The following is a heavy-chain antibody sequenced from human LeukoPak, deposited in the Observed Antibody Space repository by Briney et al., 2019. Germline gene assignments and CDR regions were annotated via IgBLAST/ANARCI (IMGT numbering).Heavy chain of an antibody. D-gene: IGHD3-3*01. V-gene: IGHV4-39*01. CDR3: ARHVLSGYLNYWYFDL. CDR2: IYYSGST. J-gene: IGHJ2*01. Sequence: WIRQPPGKGLEWIGSIYYSGSTYYNPSLKSRVTISVDTSKNQFSLKLSSVTAADTAVYYCARHVLSGYLNYWYFDLWGRGTLVTVSS.